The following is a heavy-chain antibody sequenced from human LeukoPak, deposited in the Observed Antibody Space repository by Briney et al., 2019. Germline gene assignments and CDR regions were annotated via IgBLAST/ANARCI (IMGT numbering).Heavy chain of an antibody. CDR3: AKAGPGVWGSYRTFYFDY. V-gene: IGHV3-23*01. Sequence: PGGSLRLSCAASGFTFSSYGMSWVRQAPGKGLEWVSAISGSGGSTYYADSVKGRFTISRDNSKNTLYLQMNSLRAEDTAVYYCAKAGPGVWGSYRTFYFDYWGQGTLVTVSS. CDR2: ISGSGGST. J-gene: IGHJ4*02. CDR1: GFTFSSYG. D-gene: IGHD3-16*02.